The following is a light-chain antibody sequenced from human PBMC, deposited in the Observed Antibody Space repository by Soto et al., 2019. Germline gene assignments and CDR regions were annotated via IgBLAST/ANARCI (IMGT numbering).Light chain of an antibody. CDR1: QSISTF. CDR3: QQGFSAEWT. Sequence: QSPVSLSAYVEDRVSITCRASQSISTFLNWYQQKPGEAPNLLIHTSFTLYSGVPSRSSGTGSGTDFTLTISSLQPEDFATYFCQQGFSAEWTFGQGTKV. CDR2: TSF. V-gene: IGKV1-39*01. J-gene: IGKJ1*01.